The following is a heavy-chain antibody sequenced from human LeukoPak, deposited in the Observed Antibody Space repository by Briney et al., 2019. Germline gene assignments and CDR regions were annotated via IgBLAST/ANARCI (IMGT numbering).Heavy chain of an antibody. J-gene: IGHJ4*02. CDR3: TIENVLMVYGMANFDY. CDR1: GFTFLNAW. D-gene: IGHD2-8*01. CDR2: IKSKTDGGTT. Sequence: PGGSLRLSCAASGFTFLNAWMSWVRQAPGKGLEWVGRIKSKTDGGTTDYAAPVKGRFTISRDESKNTLFLQMNSLKTEDTAVYYCTIENVLMVYGMANFDYWGQGTLVTVSS. V-gene: IGHV3-15*01.